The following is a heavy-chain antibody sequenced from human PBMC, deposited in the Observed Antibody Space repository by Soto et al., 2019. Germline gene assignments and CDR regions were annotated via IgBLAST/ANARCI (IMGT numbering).Heavy chain of an antibody. J-gene: IGHJ4*02. CDR1: GFTFISYI. D-gene: IGHD3-10*01. CDR2: ILYDGSNK. Sequence: GGSLRLSCEASGFTFISYIMHWVRQAPCKGLEWVAVILYDGSNKYYADSVKGRFSISRDNSKNTLYLQMNSLRDEDTAVYYCARDDEGGSYCDLGYWGQGTQVTVSS. V-gene: IGHV3-30-3*01. CDR3: ARDDEGGSYCDLGY.